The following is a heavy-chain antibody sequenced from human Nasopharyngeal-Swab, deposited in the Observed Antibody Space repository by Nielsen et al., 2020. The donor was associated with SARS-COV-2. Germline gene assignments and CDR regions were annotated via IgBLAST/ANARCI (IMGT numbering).Heavy chain of an antibody. CDR2: ISGSGGNT. D-gene: IGHD6-13*01. V-gene: IGHV3-23*01. CDR1: GFTFSSYA. J-gene: IGHJ4*02. Sequence: GGSLRLSCAASGFTFSSYAMSWVRQAPGKGLEWVSGISGSGGNTNYADSVKGRFTISRDNSKNTLYLQMNSLRVEDTAVYFCAKAYGSSWDYWGQGTLVTVSS. CDR3: AKAYGSSWDY.